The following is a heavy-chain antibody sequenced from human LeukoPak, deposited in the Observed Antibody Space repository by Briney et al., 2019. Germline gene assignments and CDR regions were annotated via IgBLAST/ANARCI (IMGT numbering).Heavy chain of an antibody. CDR2: IWYDGSSK. J-gene: IGHJ6*02. CDR3: ARGGGMDV. Sequence: PGGSLRLSCAASGXTFSSYGVHWVRQAPGKGLEWVAVIWYDGSSKYYADSVKGRFTISRDNSKNTLYLQMNSLRAEDTAVYYCARGGGMDVWGQGSTVTVSS. V-gene: IGHV3-33*01. CDR1: GXTFSSYG.